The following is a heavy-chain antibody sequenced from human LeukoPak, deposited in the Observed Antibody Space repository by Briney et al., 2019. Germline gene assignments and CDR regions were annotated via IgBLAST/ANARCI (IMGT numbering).Heavy chain of an antibody. CDR2: ISHDGSNK. CDR1: GFTFSGYA. D-gene: IGHD3-10*01. V-gene: IGHV3-30-3*01. J-gene: IGHJ3*02. CDR3: ARDQFGELVVCTFHI. Sequence: PGGSLRLSCAASGFTFSGYAMHWVRQAPGKGLEWVAVISHDGSNKYYADSVKGRFTISRDNSKNTLYLQMNSLRAEDTAVYYCARDQFGELVVCTFHIWGQGTMVTVSS.